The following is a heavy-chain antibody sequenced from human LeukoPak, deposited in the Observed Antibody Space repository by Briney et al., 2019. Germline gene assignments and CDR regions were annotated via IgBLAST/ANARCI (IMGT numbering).Heavy chain of an antibody. CDR3: ARHFVVGDIVVVPAALNWFDP. D-gene: IGHD2-2*01. CDR1: GGSISSNSYY. J-gene: IGHJ5*02. Sequence: TSETLSLTCTVSGGSISSNSYYWGWIRQPPGKGLEWIGSIYYSGSTYYNPSLKSRVTISVDTSKNQFSLKLSSVTAADTAVYYCARHFVVGDIVVVPAALNWFDPWGQGTLVTVSP. V-gene: IGHV4-39*01. CDR2: IYYSGST.